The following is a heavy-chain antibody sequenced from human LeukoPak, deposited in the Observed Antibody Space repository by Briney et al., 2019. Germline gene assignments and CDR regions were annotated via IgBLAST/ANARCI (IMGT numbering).Heavy chain of an antibody. J-gene: IGHJ4*02. CDR1: GGSISSSSFY. V-gene: IGHV4-39*01. Sequence: SETLSLTCTVSGGSISSSSFYWGWIRQPPGKGLEWIGSIYYSGNTYYNPSLKSRVSISVDTSKNQFSLKLSSVTAADTAVYYCGRHPGRLFDYWGQGTLVTVSS. CDR2: IYYSGNT. CDR3: GRHPGRLFDY.